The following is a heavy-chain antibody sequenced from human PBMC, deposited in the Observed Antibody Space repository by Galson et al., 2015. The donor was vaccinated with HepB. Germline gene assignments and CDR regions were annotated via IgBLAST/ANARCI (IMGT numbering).Heavy chain of an antibody. J-gene: IGHJ4*02. Sequence: CAISGDSVSSNSAAWNWIRQSPSRGLEWLGRTYYRSKWYNDYAVSVKSRITINPDTSKNQFSLQLNSVTPEDTAVYYCARIFDLGGNSGWVLDYWGQGTLVTVSS. V-gene: IGHV6-1*01. CDR3: ARIFDLGGNSGWVLDY. D-gene: IGHD6-19*01. CDR1: GDSVSSNSAA. CDR2: TYYRSKWYN.